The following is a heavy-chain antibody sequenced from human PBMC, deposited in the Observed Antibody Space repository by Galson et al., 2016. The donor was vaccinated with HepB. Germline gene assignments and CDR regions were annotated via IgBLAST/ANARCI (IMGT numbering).Heavy chain of an antibody. CDR1: GGTISSYDLY. J-gene: IGHJ5*02. CDR3: ASHGPKVRGWWGKWFDP. V-gene: IGHV4-61*02. D-gene: IGHD2-8*02. CDR2: IYASGIA. Sequence: TLSLTCSFSGGTISSYDLYWSWIRQPAGKGLEWIGRIYASGIAHYNPSLKSRVSMSIDTSKDQVSLKLTSVTAADTALYFCASHGPKVRGWWGKWFDPWGPGTLVTVSS.